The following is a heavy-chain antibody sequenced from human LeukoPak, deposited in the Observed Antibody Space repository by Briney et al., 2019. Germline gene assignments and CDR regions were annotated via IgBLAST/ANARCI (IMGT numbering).Heavy chain of an antibody. V-gene: IGHV3-11*01. Sequence: GGSLRLSCAASGFTFSDYYMSWIRQTPGKGPEWLSYITSSGTNIYYADSVKGRFTVSRDNAKNSLYLQMNSLRAEDTAVYYCARDYSYGYSDYWGQGTLVTVSS. CDR3: ARDYSYGYSDY. J-gene: IGHJ4*02. CDR1: GFTFSDYY. D-gene: IGHD5-18*01. CDR2: ITSSGTNI.